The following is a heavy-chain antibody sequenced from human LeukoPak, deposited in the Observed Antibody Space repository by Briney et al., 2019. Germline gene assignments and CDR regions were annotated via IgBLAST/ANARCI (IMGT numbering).Heavy chain of an antibody. V-gene: IGHV4-34*01. Sequence: PSETLSLTCAVYGGSFSGYYWSWIRQPPGKGLEWIGEINHSGSTNYNPSLKSRVTISVDMSKNQFSLKLSSVTAADTAVYYCARGMVRHFDYWGQGTLVTVSS. CDR1: GGSFSGYY. CDR2: INHSGST. CDR3: ARGMVRHFDY. J-gene: IGHJ4*02. D-gene: IGHD3-10*01.